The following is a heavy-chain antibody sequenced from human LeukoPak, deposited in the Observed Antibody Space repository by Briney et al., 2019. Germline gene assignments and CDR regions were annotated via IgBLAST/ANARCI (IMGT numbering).Heavy chain of an antibody. CDR3: VRGLVGPGSSSHFDY. D-gene: IGHD6-6*01. J-gene: IGHJ4*02. Sequence: SETLSLTCAVYGGSFSGYYWSWIRQPPGKGLEWIGEINHSGSTNYNPSLKSRVTIAVDTSKNQFSLKLSSVTAADTAVFYCVRGLVGPGSSSHFDYWGQGTLVTVSS. CDR1: GGSFSGYY. V-gene: IGHV4-34*01. CDR2: INHSGST.